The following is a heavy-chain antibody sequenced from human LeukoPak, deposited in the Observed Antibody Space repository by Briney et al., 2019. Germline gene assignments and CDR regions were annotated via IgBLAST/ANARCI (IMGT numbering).Heavy chain of an antibody. Sequence: GGSLRLSCAASGFTFSDYQMSWIRQAPGKGLEWVSYIRSSGSDTYYADSVKGRFTISRDNTKNALYLQMNSLRADGTAVYYCARRGANSGHTFDYWGQGTLASVSS. D-gene: IGHD5-12*01. CDR3: ARRGANSGHTFDY. J-gene: IGHJ4*02. CDR2: IRSSGSDT. CDR1: GFTFSDYQ. V-gene: IGHV3-11*01.